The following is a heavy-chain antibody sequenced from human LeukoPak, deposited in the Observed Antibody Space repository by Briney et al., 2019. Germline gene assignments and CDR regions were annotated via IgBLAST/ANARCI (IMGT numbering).Heavy chain of an antibody. CDR3: ARGVTTVVTGYYYYYYMDV. CDR1: GGSFSGYY. Sequence: PSETLSHTCAVYGGSFSGYYWSWIRQPPGKGLEWIGEINHSGSTNYNPSLKSRVTISVDTSKNQFSLKLSSVTAADTAVYYCARGVTTVVTGYYYYYYMDVWGKGTTVTVSS. D-gene: IGHD4-23*01. CDR2: INHSGST. J-gene: IGHJ6*03. V-gene: IGHV4-34*01.